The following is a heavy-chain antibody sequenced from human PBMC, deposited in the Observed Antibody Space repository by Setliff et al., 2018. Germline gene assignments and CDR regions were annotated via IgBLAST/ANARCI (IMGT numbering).Heavy chain of an antibody. D-gene: IGHD3-3*01. V-gene: IGHV4-59*08. Sequence: PSETLSLTCTVSGDSMTGNHWSWIRQSPGKGLEWIGYITHSGSTKYNPSLKSRVAISIDASKRQFSLKLTSVTAADTAVYYCARMSRFLYMDVWGKGTTVTVSS. CDR3: ARMSRFLYMDV. CDR2: ITHSGST. J-gene: IGHJ6*03. CDR1: GDSMTGNH.